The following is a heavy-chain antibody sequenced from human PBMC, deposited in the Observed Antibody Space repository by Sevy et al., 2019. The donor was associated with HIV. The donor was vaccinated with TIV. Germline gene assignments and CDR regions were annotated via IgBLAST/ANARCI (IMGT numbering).Heavy chain of an antibody. CDR1: GDSISGYY. J-gene: IGHJ6*02. CDR3: AGVRGGGDCSGGSCYFDYSYYYGMDV. Sequence: SETLSLTCTVSGDSISGYYWNWIRQPAGKGLEWIGRIFSSGTTNYNPSLKSRVTMSIDTSKNQFSLRLRSVTAADSAVVYCAGVRGGGDCSGGSCYFDYSYYYGMDVWGQGTTVTVSS. V-gene: IGHV4-4*07. CDR2: IFSSGTT. D-gene: IGHD2-15*01.